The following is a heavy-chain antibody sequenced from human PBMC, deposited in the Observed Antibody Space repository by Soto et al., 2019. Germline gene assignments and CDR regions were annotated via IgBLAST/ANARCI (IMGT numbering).Heavy chain of an antibody. D-gene: IGHD3-3*01. CDR2: ISSSSSYI. Sequence: GGSLRLSCAASGFTFSSYSMNWVRQAPGKGLEWVSSISSSSSYIYYADSVKGRFTISRDNAKNSLYLQMNSLRAEDTAVYYSARLFYGQPHPRVQDYWGQGSLVPVSS. J-gene: IGHJ4*02. V-gene: IGHV3-21*01. CDR3: ARLFYGQPHPRVQDY. CDR1: GFTFSSYS.